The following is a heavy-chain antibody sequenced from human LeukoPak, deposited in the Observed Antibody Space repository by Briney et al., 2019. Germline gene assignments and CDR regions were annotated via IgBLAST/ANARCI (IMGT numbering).Heavy chain of an antibody. V-gene: IGHV2-5*02. CDR3: AHSRRYNYYYGMDV. CDR1: RFSLSTSGVG. CDR2: IYWDDDK. J-gene: IGHJ6*04. Sequence: ESGPTLVKPTQTLTLTCTFSRFSLSTSGVGVGWIRQPPGKALEWLALIYWDDDKRYSPSLKSRLTNTKDTSKNQVVLTMTNMDPVDTATYYCAHSRRYNYYYGMDVWGKGTTVTVSS.